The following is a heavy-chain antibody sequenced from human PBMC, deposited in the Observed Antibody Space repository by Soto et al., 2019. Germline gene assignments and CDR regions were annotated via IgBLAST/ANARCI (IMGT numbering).Heavy chain of an antibody. CDR1: GFTFSSYG. CDR2: IWYDGSNK. V-gene: IGHV3-33*01. Sequence: QVQLVESGGGVVQPGRSLRLSCAASGFTFSSYGMHWVRQAPGKGLEWVAVIWYDGSNKYYADSVKGRFTISRDNSKNTLYLQMNSLRAEDTAVYYCARPTSSGWYQPLGYWGPGTLVTVSS. J-gene: IGHJ4*02. CDR3: ARPTSSGWYQPLGY. D-gene: IGHD6-19*01.